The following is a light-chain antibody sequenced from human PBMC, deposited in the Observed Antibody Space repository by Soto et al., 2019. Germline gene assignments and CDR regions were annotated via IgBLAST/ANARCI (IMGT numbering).Light chain of an antibody. J-gene: IGKJ1*01. CDR3: LQNHNYPRT. CDR2: GAS. Sequence: AIQMTQSPSSLSASVGDRVTITCRASQDISDDVGWYQQTPGKAPKLLISGASRLQSGVPSRFSCSRSGAAFTLTIPSLRPEDSATYYCLQNHNYPRTFGQGTKVEI. V-gene: IGKV1-6*01. CDR1: QDISDD.